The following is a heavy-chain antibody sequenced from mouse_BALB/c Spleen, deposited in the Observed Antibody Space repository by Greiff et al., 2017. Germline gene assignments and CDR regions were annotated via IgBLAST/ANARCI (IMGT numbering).Heavy chain of an antibody. Sequence: EVKLMESGGGLVKPGGSLKLSCAASGFTFSSYAMSWVRQTPEKRLEWVASISSGGSTYYPDSVKGRFTISRDNARNILYLQMSSLRSEDTAMYYCAREEYRYDAWFAYWGQGTLVTVSA. CDR1: GFTFSSYA. D-gene: IGHD2-14*01. CDR3: AREEYRYDAWFAY. CDR2: ISSGGST. V-gene: IGHV5-6-5*01. J-gene: IGHJ3*01.